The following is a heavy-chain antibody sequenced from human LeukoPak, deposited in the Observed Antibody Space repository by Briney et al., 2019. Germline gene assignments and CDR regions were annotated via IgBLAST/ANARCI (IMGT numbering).Heavy chain of an antibody. V-gene: IGHV4-30-4*07. CDR2: IYYSGST. CDR3: ARGDYSSGYFDY. CDR1: GGSISSGGYS. J-gene: IGHJ4*02. Sequence: SETLSLTCAVSGGSISSGGYSWSWIRQPPGKGLDWIGYIYYSGSTYYNPSLKSRVTISVDTSKNQFSLKLSSVTAADTAVYYCARGDYSSGYFDYWGQGTLVTVSS. D-gene: IGHD3-22*01.